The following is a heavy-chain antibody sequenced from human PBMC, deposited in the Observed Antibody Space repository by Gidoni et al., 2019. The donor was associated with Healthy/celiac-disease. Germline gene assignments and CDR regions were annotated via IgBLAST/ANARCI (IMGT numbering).Heavy chain of an antibody. Sequence: GGGVVQPGRSLRLSCAASGFTFSSYGMHWVRQAPGKGLEWVAVISYDGSNKYYADSVKGRFTISRDNSKNTLYLQMNSLRAEDTAVYYCARAVEMPVHDAFDIWGQGTMVTVSS. V-gene: IGHV3-30*03. CDR1: GFTFSSYG. J-gene: IGHJ3*02. CDR3: ARAVEMPVHDAFDI. D-gene: IGHD2-2*01. CDR2: ISYDGSNK.